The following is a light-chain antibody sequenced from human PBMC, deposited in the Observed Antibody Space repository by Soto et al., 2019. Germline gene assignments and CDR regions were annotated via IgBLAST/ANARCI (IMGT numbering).Light chain of an antibody. Sequence: EIVLTQSPATLSLSPGERATLSCRASQSVSRNLAWYQQKPGQAPRLLIYDASNRATGIPARFSGSGSGTDFTLTISSLEPEDLAVYYCHQRSDWPSTFGGGTKVQIK. V-gene: IGKV3-11*01. CDR1: QSVSRN. J-gene: IGKJ4*01. CDR3: HQRSDWPST. CDR2: DAS.